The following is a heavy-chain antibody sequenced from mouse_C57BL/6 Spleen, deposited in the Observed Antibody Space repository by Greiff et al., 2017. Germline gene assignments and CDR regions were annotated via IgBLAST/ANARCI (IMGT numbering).Heavy chain of an antibody. CDR1: GFTFSASG. D-gene: IGHD1-1*01. J-gene: IGHJ4*01. Sequence: EVQLVESGGGLVKPGGSLKLSCAASGFTFSASGMHWVRQAPEKGLEWVAYISSGSSTIYYADTVKGRFTIARANAKKTLFRQMTRLRSEDTAMYYCARHGSTYYYAMDYWGQGTSVTVSS. CDR2: ISSGSSTI. CDR3: ARHGSTYYYAMDY. V-gene: IGHV5-17*01.